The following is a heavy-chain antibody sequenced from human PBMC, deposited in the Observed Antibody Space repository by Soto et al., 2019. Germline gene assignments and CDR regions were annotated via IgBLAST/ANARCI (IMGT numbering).Heavy chain of an antibody. V-gene: IGHV3-23*01. CDR2: ISGSGGST. D-gene: IGHD3-9*01. CDR3: VKNLWGITKLGLIAV. J-gene: IGHJ6*02. Sequence: GGSLRLSCAASGFTFSSYAMSWVRQAPGKGLEWVSAISGSGGSTYYADSVKGRFTISRDNSKNTLYLQMNSLRAEDTAVYYCVKNLWGITKLGLIAVWAQRSTVIVS. CDR1: GFTFSSYA.